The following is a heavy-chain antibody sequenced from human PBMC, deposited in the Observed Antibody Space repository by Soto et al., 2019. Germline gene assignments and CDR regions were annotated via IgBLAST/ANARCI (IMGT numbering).Heavy chain of an antibody. CDR1: GFTFSTYS. J-gene: IGHJ4*02. CDR3: ASGSATVVNHLAN. CDR2: ISYIPGST. D-gene: IGHD1-26*01. Sequence: GGSLRLSCIASGFTFSTYSMAWVRQAPGKGLEWVSIISYIPGSTPYADSVKGRFTISRDNSKNTLYLQMNSLRAEDTAVYYSASGSATVVNHLANWVLGRRFTVPS. V-gene: IGHV3-23*01.